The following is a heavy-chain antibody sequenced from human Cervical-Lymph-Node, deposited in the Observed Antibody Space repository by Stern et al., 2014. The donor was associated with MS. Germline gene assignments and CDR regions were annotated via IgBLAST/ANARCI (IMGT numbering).Heavy chain of an antibody. CDR3: ARVPVSSVGATYFDY. Sequence: VQLVESGAEVKKPGASVKVSCKASGYTFTSYGISWVRQAPGQGLERMGWISAYNGNTNYAQKLQGRVTMTTDAATSTAYMELRSLRSDDTAVYYCARVPVSSVGATYFDYWGQGTLVTVSS. CDR2: ISAYNGNT. V-gene: IGHV1-18*04. CDR1: GYTFTSYG. D-gene: IGHD1-26*01. J-gene: IGHJ4*02.